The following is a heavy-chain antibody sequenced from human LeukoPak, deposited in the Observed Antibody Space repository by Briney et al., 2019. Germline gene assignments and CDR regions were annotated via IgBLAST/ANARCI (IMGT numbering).Heavy chain of an antibody. J-gene: IGHJ5*02. Sequence: SETLSLTCDVYGGSCDDYYCSWIRQPPGMGLEWIGEIHPHGIFYYNSSLMSRVTISIDTSKSRFSLRLTSVTAADTAFYFCARGRDRSKAGDLWGQGSLVTVSS. CDR3: ARGRDRSKAGDL. CDR2: IHPHGIF. V-gene: IGHV4-34*01. D-gene: IGHD5-24*01. CDR1: GGSCDDYY.